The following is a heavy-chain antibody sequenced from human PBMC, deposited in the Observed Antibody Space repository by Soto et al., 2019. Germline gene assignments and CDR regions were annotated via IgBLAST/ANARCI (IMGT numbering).Heavy chain of an antibody. Sequence: QVQLVQSGTEVRKPGASVKLSCRASGYTFTNYTLHWVRQAPGQRPQWLGWISAVDGQIKYSQKFQGRVTLTTDTSASTTYMELSSLRSDDTAMYYCARGFRDPSFSGFDYWGQGALVTVSS. CDR2: ISAVDGQI. CDR1: GYTFTNYT. D-gene: IGHD2-21*02. V-gene: IGHV1-3*01. J-gene: IGHJ4*02. CDR3: ARGFRDPSFSGFDY.